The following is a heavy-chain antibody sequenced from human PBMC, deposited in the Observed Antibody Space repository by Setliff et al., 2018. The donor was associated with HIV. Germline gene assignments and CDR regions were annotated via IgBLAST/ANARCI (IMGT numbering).Heavy chain of an antibody. Sequence: LRLSCAAFGFTFDNYGMNWVRQAPGKGLEWVAVIWYDGSNKYYADSVKGRFTISRDNSKNTLYLQMNSLRAEDTAVYYCARDFRIQLWLRSPFDYWGQGTLVTVSS. J-gene: IGHJ4*02. D-gene: IGHD5-18*01. CDR1: GFTFDNYG. CDR2: IWYDGSNK. CDR3: ARDFRIQLWLRSPFDY. V-gene: IGHV3-33*08.